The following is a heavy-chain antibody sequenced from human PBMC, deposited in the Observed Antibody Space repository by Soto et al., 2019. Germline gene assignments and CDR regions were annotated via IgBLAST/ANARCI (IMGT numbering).Heavy chain of an antibody. D-gene: IGHD6-19*01. Sequence: SQTLSLTCAISGDSVSSNSAAWNWIRQSPSRGLEWLGRTYYRSKWYNDYAVSVKSRITINPDTSKNQFSLQLNSVTPEDTAVYYCARASLRTPDSSGWLFDYWGQGTLVTVSS. CDR3: ARASLRTPDSSGWLFDY. CDR1: GDSVSSNSAA. V-gene: IGHV6-1*01. CDR2: TYYRSKWYN. J-gene: IGHJ4*02.